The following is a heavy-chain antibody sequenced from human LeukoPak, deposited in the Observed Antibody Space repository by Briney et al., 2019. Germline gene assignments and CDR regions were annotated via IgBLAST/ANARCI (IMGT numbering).Heavy chain of an antibody. J-gene: IGHJ3*02. Sequence: GSLRLSCAASGFTFSSYAMSWVRQAPGKGLEWVSAISGSGGGTYYADSVKGRFTISRDNSKNTLYLQMNSLRAEDTAVYYCAKEYDSSGYYYEGAFDIWGQGTMVTVSS. D-gene: IGHD3-22*01. CDR3: AKEYDSSGYYYEGAFDI. CDR1: GFTFSSYA. CDR2: ISGSGGGT. V-gene: IGHV3-23*01.